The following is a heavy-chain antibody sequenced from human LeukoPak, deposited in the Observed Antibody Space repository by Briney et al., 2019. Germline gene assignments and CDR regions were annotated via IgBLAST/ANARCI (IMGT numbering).Heavy chain of an antibody. D-gene: IGHD3-22*01. CDR3: TWQWFYKSDP. J-gene: IGHJ5*02. V-gene: IGHV3-48*01. CDR2: ISSSSSSTI. CDR1: GFTFSSYS. Sequence: QPGGSLRLSCAASGFTFSSYSMNWVRQAPGKGLEWVSYISSSSSSTIYYADSVKGRFTISRDNAKNSLYLQMNSLRAEDTAVYYCTWQWFYKSDPWGQGTLVTVSS.